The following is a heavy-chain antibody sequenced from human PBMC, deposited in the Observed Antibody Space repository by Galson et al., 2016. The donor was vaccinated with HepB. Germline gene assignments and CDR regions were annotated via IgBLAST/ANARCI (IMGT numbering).Heavy chain of an antibody. CDR2: ISVSTNYI. D-gene: IGHD4-23*01. Sequence: SLRLSCAASGFIFSGYSMNWVRQAPGKGLEWVSSISVSTNYIYYADSVKGRFTISRDNAKNSLYLQMNSLRAEDTALYFCARESGNFDAGYIYLDYWGQGTLVTASS. CDR1: GFIFSGYS. CDR3: ARESGNFDAGYIYLDY. J-gene: IGHJ4*02. V-gene: IGHV3-21*04.